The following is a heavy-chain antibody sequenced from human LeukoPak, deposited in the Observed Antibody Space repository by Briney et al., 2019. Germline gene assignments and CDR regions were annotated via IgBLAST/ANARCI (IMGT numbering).Heavy chain of an antibody. CDR3: AGSTTGTTYY. D-gene: IGHD1-1*01. J-gene: IGHJ4*02. CDR2: INHSGST. CDR1: GGSFSGYY. Sequence: PSETLSLTCAVYGGSFSGYYWSWIRQPPGKGLEWIGEINHSGSTNYNPSLKSRVTISVDTSKNQFSLKLSSVTAADTAVYYCAGSTTGTTYYWGQGTLVTVSS. V-gene: IGHV4-34*01.